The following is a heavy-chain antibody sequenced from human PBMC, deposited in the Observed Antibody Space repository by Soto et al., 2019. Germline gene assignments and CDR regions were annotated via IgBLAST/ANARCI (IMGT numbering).Heavy chain of an antibody. CDR3: ARVQLATLYFDH. CDR2: IYYSGTH. V-gene: IGHV4-59*01. D-gene: IGHD2-2*01. CDR1: GGSINNYY. J-gene: IGHJ4*01. Sequence: PSETLSLTCYVSGGSINNYYWSWVRQPPGKGLEWIGYIYYSGTHNYNPSLESRLTISVDTSKNQFSLSLSSVTAADTAVYYCARVQLATLYFDHWGHVILVTVS.